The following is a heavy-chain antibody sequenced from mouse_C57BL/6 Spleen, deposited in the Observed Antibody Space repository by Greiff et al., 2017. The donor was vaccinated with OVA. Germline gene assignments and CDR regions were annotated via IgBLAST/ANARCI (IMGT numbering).Heavy chain of an antibody. Sequence: EVQLVESGAGLVKPGGSLKLSCAASGFTFSSYAMSWVRQTPEKRLEWVASISSGGDYFYYPDTVKGRFTISRDNARNTLYLQMSSLKSEDTAMYYCTRDSMITTGYVDVWGTGTTVTVSS. CDR3: TRDSMITTGYVDV. CDR1: GFTFSSYA. CDR2: ISSGGDYF. V-gene: IGHV5-9-1*02. D-gene: IGHD1-1*01. J-gene: IGHJ1*03.